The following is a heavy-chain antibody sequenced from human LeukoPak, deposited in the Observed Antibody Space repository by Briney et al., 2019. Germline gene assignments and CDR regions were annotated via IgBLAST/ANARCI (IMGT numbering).Heavy chain of an antibody. CDR3: TRAPPGMTMMTDY. CDR2: VSTNDGNT. Sequence: ASVRVSCKASGYTFTNYHIAWVRHAPGQGLEWMGWVSTNDGNTVYAQRLQGRVTMTTDTSTSVAYMELRSLTSDDTAVYYCTRAPPGMTMMTDYWGQGTLVTVSS. D-gene: IGHD3-22*01. CDR1: GYTFTNYH. V-gene: IGHV1-18*01. J-gene: IGHJ4*02.